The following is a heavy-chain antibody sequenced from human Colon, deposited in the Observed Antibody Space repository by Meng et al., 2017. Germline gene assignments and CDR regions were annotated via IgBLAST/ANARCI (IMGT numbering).Heavy chain of an antibody. CDR1: GGSFSCHY. D-gene: IGHD3-3*01. Sequence: QVQLQQWGAGLLKPSEPLSLTRAVYGGSFSCHYWTWIRQPPGKGLEXIGEINDSGSTHYNPSLGSRVTISVDTSKSQFSLKLISVTAADTGVYYCVDSKWSANYWGQGTLVTVAS. J-gene: IGHJ4*02. CDR3: VDSKWSANY. V-gene: IGHV4-34*01. CDR2: INDSGST.